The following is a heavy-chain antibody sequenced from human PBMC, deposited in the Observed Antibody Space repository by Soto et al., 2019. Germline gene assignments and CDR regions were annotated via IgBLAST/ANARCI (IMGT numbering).Heavy chain of an antibody. CDR2: TYYRSKWSY. Sequence: QVQLQQSGPGLVKPSQTLSLTCAISGDSVSTNSVAWNWLRQSPSRGLEWLGRTYYRSKWSYDYAVSVKSRITINPDTSKNQFSLQLNSGIPEDTAVYYCARGRHSGFDYWGQGTLVTVSS. CDR3: ARGRHSGFDY. D-gene: IGHD1-26*01. CDR1: GDSVSTNSVA. J-gene: IGHJ4*02. V-gene: IGHV6-1*01.